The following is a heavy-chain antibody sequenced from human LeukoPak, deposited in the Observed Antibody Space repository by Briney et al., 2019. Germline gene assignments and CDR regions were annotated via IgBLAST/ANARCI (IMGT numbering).Heavy chain of an antibody. CDR2: IIPIFGTA. Sequence: SVKVSCKASGGTFSSYAISWVRQAPGHGLEWMGRIIPIFGTANYAQKFQGRVTITTDESTSTAYMELSSLRSEDTAVYYCARLNLDSGGSWYYFDYWGQGTLVTVSS. CDR3: ARLNLDSGGSWYYFDY. V-gene: IGHV1-69*05. CDR1: GGTFSSYA. J-gene: IGHJ4*02. D-gene: IGHD2-15*01.